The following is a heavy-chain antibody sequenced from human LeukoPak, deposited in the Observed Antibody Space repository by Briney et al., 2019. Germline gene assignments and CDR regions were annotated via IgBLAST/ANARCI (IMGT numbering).Heavy chain of an antibody. Sequence: ASVKVSCKASGYTFSGYYMYWVRQAPGQGLEWMGWINPNNDDTNSAPKFQGRVSMTWDTSISTAYMQLNILTSDDTAVYYCARWLPTNYFDYWGQGTLVTVSS. D-gene: IGHD5-12*01. CDR2: INPNNDDT. J-gene: IGHJ4*02. CDR3: ARWLPTNYFDY. V-gene: IGHV1-2*02. CDR1: GYTFSGYY.